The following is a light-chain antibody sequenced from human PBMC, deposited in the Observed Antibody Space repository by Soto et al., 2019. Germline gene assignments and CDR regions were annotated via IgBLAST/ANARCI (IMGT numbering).Light chain of an antibody. V-gene: IGKV3-15*01. Sequence: EIVMTQSPATLSVSPGERATHSCRASQSVSSNLAWYQQKPGQAPRLLIYGASTRATGIPARFSGSGSGTEFTLTISSLQSEDFAVYYCQQYQTFGGGTKVDIK. J-gene: IGKJ4*02. CDR2: GAS. CDR1: QSVSSN. CDR3: QQYQT.